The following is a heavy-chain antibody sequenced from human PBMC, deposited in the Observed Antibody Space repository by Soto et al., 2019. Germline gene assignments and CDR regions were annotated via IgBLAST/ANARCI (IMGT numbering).Heavy chain of an antibody. Sequence: QVQLVQSGAEVKTPGASVKVSCKTSGYSFTSYYMHWVRQAPGQGLKWMGIINPSGGSTTYAKIFQSKVTLTRDKSENTVYMELIIIRSEDTAVYFCAISSKNDYAHYAHCGQGTLVTVSS. CDR2: INPSGGST. CDR1: GYSFTSYY. J-gene: IGHJ4*02. V-gene: IGHV1-46*01. D-gene: IGHD5-12*01. CDR3: AISSKNDYAHYAH.